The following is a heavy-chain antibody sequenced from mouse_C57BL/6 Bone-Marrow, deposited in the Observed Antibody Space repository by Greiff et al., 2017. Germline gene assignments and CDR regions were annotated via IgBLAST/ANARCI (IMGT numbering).Heavy chain of an antibody. CDR2: IYPRDGST. Sequence: QVQLQQSGPELVKPGASVKLSCKASGYTFTSDDINWVKQRPGQGLEWIGWIYPRDGSTKYNEKFKGKATLTVDTSSITAYMALHSLTSEDSGVYSCERLEVDGSSGDGYFDVWGTGTTVTVSS. CDR1: GYTFTSDD. J-gene: IGHJ1*03. CDR3: ERLEVDGSSGDGYFDV. V-gene: IGHV1-85*01. D-gene: IGHD1-1*01.